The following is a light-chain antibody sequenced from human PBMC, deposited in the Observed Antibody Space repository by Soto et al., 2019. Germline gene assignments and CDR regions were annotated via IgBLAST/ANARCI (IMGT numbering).Light chain of an antibody. CDR3: QQYENSPWT. CDR2: GAS. CDR1: QSVSSSF. Sequence: EMVLTQSPGTLSLSPGERATLSCRASQSVSSSFLAWYQQKPGQAPRLLIYGASSRATGIPDRFSGSGSGTDFTLTISRLEPEDFAGYYFQQYENSPWTFGQGTKVEIK. J-gene: IGKJ1*01. V-gene: IGKV3-20*01.